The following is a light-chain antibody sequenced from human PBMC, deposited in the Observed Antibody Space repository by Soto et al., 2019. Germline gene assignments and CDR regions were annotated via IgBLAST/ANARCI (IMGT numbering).Light chain of an antibody. CDR2: DAS. CDR1: QSVSSNY. J-gene: IGKJ1*01. CDR3: KQYTTSSWT. V-gene: IGKV3-20*01. Sequence: EIVLTQAPVTLSFSPGERATLSCRASQSVSSNYLAWYQQKPGQAPRLLMYDASSRATGIPDRFSGSGSGTDFTLTISRMEHEDFAVYYCKQYTTSSWTFGQGTKVDIK.